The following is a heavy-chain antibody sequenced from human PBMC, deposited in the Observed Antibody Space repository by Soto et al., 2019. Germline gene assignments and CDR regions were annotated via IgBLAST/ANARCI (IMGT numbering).Heavy chain of an antibody. V-gene: IGHV1-8*01. Sequence: QVQLLQSGAEVKEPGASVKVSCRASGYTFTSNDLNWVRQATGQGLEWMGWMNPQSGNTGYAQKFQGRVTMTRNISISKGYMALGGRTEEDTAVDCCSIGTRVVGLWGQGRMVTVSS. CDR2: MNPQSGNT. D-gene: IGHD3-16*02. CDR3: SIGTRVVGL. J-gene: IGHJ3*01. CDR1: GYTFTSND.